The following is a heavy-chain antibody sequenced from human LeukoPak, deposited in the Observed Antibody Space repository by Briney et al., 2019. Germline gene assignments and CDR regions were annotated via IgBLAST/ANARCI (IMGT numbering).Heavy chain of an antibody. V-gene: IGHV1-46*01. D-gene: IGHD1-7*01. J-gene: IGHJ4*02. CDR2: INPRGGSA. CDR1: RYTFTSYY. CDR3: ARGWELHFDY. Sequence: VASVKVSCKASRYTFTSYYMHWVRQAPGQGLEWMGRINPRGGSASYAQKFQGRLTMTRETSTSTAYMELSSLRSEDTAVYYCARGWELHFDYWGQGTPVTVSS.